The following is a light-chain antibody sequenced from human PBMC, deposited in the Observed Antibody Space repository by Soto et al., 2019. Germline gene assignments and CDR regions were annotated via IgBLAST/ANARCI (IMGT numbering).Light chain of an antibody. J-gene: IGKJ2*01. CDR1: QGIRNT. Sequence: DIQMTQSPSSLSASVGDRVCITCRVSQGIRNTLACYRQKPGKAPERLMYSASILQTVAPSRFSGSGSGTEVTLPICSLLPGDFATYYCLQHNTYRYTFGQGTRLDIK. V-gene: IGKV1-17*01. CDR2: SAS. CDR3: LQHNTYRYT.